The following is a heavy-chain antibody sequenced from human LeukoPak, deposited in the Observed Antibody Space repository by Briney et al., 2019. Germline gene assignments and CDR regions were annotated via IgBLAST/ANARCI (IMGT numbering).Heavy chain of an antibody. J-gene: IGHJ4*02. CDR2: IYGGGNI. Sequence: GGSLRLSCAASGFTFSSYGMHWVRQAPGKGLEWVSVIYGGGNIYYADSVKGRFTISRDNSKNTLYLQMNSLRAEDTAVYYCARGAGYNYPYYFDYWGQGTLVTVSS. V-gene: IGHV3-53*01. CDR3: ARGAGYNYPYYFDY. D-gene: IGHD5-24*01. CDR1: GFTFSSYG.